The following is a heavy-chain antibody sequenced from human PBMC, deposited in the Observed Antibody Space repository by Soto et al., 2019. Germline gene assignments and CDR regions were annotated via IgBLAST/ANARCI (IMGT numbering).Heavy chain of an antibody. D-gene: IGHD6-19*01. CDR2: ISYDGSNK. V-gene: IGHV3-30*18. Sequence: QVQLVESGGGVVQPGRSLRLSCAASGFTFSSYGMHWVRQAPGKGLEWVAVISYDGSNKYYADSVKGRFPISRDNSKNTLYLQMNSMRAEDTAVYYCAKGPRSGWRFDYWGQGTLVTVSS. CDR3: AKGPRSGWRFDY. CDR1: GFTFSSYG. J-gene: IGHJ4*02.